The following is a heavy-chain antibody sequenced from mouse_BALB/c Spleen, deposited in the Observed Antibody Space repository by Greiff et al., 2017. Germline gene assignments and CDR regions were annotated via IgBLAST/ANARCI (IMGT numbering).Heavy chain of an antibody. Sequence: EVKLMESGGGLVQPGGSRKLSCAASGFTFSSFGMHWVRQAPEKGLEWVAYISSGSSTIYYADTVKGRFTISRDNPKNTLFLQMTSLRSEDTAMYYCARSGVTTDAMDYWGQGTSVTVSS. J-gene: IGHJ4*01. CDR2: ISSGSSTI. CDR3: ARSGVTTDAMDY. D-gene: IGHD2-2*01. V-gene: IGHV5-17*02. CDR1: GFTFSSFG.